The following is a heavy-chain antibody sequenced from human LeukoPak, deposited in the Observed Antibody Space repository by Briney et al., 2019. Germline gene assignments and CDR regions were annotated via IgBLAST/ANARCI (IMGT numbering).Heavy chain of an antibody. V-gene: IGHV3-33*06. Sequence: GGSLRLSCAASGFTFSSYGMHWVRQAPGKGLEWVAVIWYDGSNKYYADSVKGRFTISRDNPKNMLYLQMNSLRAEDTAVYYCAKGPPFSSSWYFDYWAQGTLVTVSS. J-gene: IGHJ4*02. CDR2: IWYDGSNK. CDR1: GFTFSSYG. CDR3: AKGPPFSSSWYFDY. D-gene: IGHD6-13*01.